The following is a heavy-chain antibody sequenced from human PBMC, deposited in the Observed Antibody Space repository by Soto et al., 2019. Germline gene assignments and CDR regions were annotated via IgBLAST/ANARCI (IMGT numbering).Heavy chain of an antibody. V-gene: IGHV3-53*02. CDR3: ARGGFAPFDY. CDR2: IYSGGST. CDR1: GFTVSSAY. Sequence: EVQLVENGGGLIKPGGSLRLSCAASGFTVSSAYMSWVLQAPGKGLEWVSVIYSGGSTYYADSLKGRFTISRDNSKNTLNLEMNSRGAEDTAVYYCARGGFAPFDYRGQGTMGTVSS. J-gene: IGHJ4*02.